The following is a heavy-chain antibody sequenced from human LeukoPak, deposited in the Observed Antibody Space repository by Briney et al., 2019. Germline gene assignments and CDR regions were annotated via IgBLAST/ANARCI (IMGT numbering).Heavy chain of an antibody. Sequence: SETLSLTCAVYGGSFSGNYWSWIRQPPGKGLEWIGEINHSGSTYYNPSLKSRVTISVDTSKNQFSLKLSSVTAADTAVYYCAKAQQQWLVRGYYFDYWGQGTLVTVSS. CDR1: GGSFSGNY. CDR2: INHSGST. V-gene: IGHV4-34*01. CDR3: AKAQQQWLVRGYYFDY. J-gene: IGHJ4*02. D-gene: IGHD6-19*01.